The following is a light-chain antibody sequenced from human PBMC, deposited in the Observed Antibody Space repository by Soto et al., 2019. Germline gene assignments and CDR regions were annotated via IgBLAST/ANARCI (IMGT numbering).Light chain of an antibody. V-gene: IGLV2-14*01. Sequence: QSALPQPASVSGSPGPSIPLSCTGTSRGVGAYNYVSWYQQHPGKAPTLMIYDVTYRPSGVSNRFSGSKSGNTASLTISGLQPEDEADYYCSSYTTSLYVFGTGTKLTVL. CDR2: DVT. J-gene: IGLJ1*01. CDR3: SSYTTSLYV. CDR1: SRGVGAYNY.